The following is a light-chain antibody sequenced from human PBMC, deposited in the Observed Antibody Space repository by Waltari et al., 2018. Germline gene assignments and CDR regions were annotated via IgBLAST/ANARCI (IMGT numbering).Light chain of an antibody. J-gene: IGKJ1*01. Sequence: EIVLTHSPGTLSLYPGERATLSCRTSESIGKYLACYQQRPGQATRLVMFHASNRATGIPEGISGSGVGTDFSLAVSRLKTEGVAVYYCQKYNRVPATLGQGTKLEIK. CDR2: HAS. V-gene: IGKV3-20*01. CDR3: QKYNRVPAT. CDR1: ESIGKY.